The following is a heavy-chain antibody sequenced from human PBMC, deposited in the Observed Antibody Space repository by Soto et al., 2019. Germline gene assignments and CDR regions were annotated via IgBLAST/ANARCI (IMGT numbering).Heavy chain of an antibody. J-gene: IGHJ4*02. CDR2: IIPFLGTP. CDR3: AREVVSETTLGYFDF. Sequence: QVHLVQSGAEEKKSGSSVRVSCTAAGGTFTNDAISWVRQAPGQGLEWLGRIIPFLGTPDYSQSFQGRLTMTADASTGTAYMDRRSLRSDDTAVYYCAREVVSETTLGYFDFWGQGTLVTVSS. CDR1: GGTFTNDA. D-gene: IGHD2-15*01. V-gene: IGHV1-69*01.